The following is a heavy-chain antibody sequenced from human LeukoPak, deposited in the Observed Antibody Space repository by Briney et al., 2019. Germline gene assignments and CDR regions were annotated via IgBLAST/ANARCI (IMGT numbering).Heavy chain of an antibody. CDR3: ARDVVVTSSPDAFDI. Sequence: SHTLSLTCTVSGHSFTSGGYFWTWIRQHPGKGLEWIGYISDSGTTSYNPSLKSRVSISVATSNNQFSLRLSSVTAADTAVYYCARDVVVTSSPDAFDIWGQGTMVTVSS. D-gene: IGHD2-21*02. CDR2: ISDSGTT. J-gene: IGHJ3*02. V-gene: IGHV4-31*03. CDR1: GHSFTSGGYF.